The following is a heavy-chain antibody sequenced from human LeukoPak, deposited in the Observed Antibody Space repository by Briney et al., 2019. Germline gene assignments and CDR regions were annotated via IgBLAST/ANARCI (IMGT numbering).Heavy chain of an antibody. V-gene: IGHV5-51*01. D-gene: IGHD3-10*02. CDR1: GYSFTSYW. CDR2: IFPGDSDT. J-gene: IGHJ5*02. Sequence: GESLKISCKCSGYSFTSYWIGWVGQMPGKGLGWMGIIFPGDSDTRYSPSFQGQVTISADKSISTAYLQWSSLKASDTAMYYCARQITMLRDGENWFDPWRQGTLVSVSS. CDR3: ARQITMLRDGENWFDP.